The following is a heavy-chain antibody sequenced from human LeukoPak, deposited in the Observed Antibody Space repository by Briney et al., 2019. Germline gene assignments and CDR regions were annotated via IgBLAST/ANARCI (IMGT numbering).Heavy chain of an antibody. CDR2: ISGSSGST. J-gene: IGHJ4*02. Sequence: GGSLRLSCAASGFTFSSYAMSWVRQAPGKGLEWVSAISGSSGSTYYADSVKGRFTISRDNSKNTPYLQMNSLRAEDTAVYYCAKGYYGSGSYYFVYWGQGTLVTVSS. CDR3: AKGYYGSGSYYFVY. CDR1: GFTFSSYA. V-gene: IGHV3-23*01. D-gene: IGHD3-10*01.